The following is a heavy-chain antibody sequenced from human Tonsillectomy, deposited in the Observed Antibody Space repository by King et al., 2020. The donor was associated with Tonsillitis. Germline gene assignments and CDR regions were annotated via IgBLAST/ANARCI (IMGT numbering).Heavy chain of an antibody. CDR2: IRFDGSNK. CDR3: AKDSEEYGDYFYFDY. CDR1: GFTFSTYG. D-gene: IGHD4-17*01. Sequence: VQLVESGGGVVQPGGSLRLSCAASGFTFSTYGMHWVRQAPGKGVEWVAFIRFDGSNKYYADSVKGRFTISRENSKNTLYLQMNSLRAEDTAVYYCAKDSEEYGDYFYFDYWGQGTLVTVSS. J-gene: IGHJ4*02. V-gene: IGHV3-30*02.